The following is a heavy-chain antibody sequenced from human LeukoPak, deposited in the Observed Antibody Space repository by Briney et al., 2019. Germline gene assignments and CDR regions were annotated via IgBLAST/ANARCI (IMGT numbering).Heavy chain of an antibody. CDR2: ISSSSSYI. J-gene: IGHJ5*02. D-gene: IGHD1-26*01. CDR3: ARERHNSEVAATTWFDL. V-gene: IGHV3-21*04. Sequence: GRSLRLSCAAYGFTLSSHGMNWVRQAPGKGLEGGASISSSSSYIHSADSVKGRFTISRDNAENSLYLQMNSLRAEDTAVYYCARERHNSEVAATTWFDLWGQGTLVTVSS. CDR1: GFTLSSHG.